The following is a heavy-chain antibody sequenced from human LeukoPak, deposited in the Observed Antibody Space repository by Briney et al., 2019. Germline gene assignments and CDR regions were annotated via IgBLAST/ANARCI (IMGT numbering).Heavy chain of an antibody. CDR3: ARLRTVAGSPYFDY. Sequence: SETLSLICTVSGGSIVSHYWNWIRQPAGRGLEWIGRFYASGTTNTSPSLKSRVTMSVDTSKNQFSLKLSSVTAADTAVYYCARLRTVAGSPYFDYWGQGTLVTVSS. D-gene: IGHD6-19*01. CDR2: FYASGTT. J-gene: IGHJ4*02. CDR1: GGSIVSHY. V-gene: IGHV4-4*07.